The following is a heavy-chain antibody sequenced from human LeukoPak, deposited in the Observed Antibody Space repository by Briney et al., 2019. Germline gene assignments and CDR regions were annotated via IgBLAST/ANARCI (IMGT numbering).Heavy chain of an antibody. D-gene: IGHD6-19*01. Sequence: GGSLRLSCAASGFTFDDYAMHWVRQAPGKGLEWVSGISWNSGSIGYADSVKGRFTISRDNAKNSLYLQMNSLRAEDTALYYCAKDMRPGIVVASTPDYWGQGTLVTVSS. CDR3: AKDMRPGIVVASTPDY. CDR1: GFTFDDYA. V-gene: IGHV3-9*01. CDR2: ISWNSGSI. J-gene: IGHJ4*02.